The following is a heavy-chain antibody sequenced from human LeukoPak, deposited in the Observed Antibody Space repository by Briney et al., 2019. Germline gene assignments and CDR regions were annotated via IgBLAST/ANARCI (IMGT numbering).Heavy chain of an antibody. D-gene: IGHD6-19*01. Sequence: EASVKVSCKASGYPFVNSGISWVRQAPGQGLEWMGWISAYNGNTIYAQKFQGRVTMTTDTSTSTAYMELRSLRSDDTAVYYCARGGSGTNPFDYWGQGTLVTVSS. J-gene: IGHJ4*02. V-gene: IGHV1-18*01. CDR1: GYPFVNSG. CDR3: ARGGSGTNPFDY. CDR2: ISAYNGNT.